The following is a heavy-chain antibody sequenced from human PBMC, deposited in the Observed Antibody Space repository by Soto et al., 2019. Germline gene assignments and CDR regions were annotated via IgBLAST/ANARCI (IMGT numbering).Heavy chain of an antibody. V-gene: IGHV4-34*01. J-gene: IGHJ6*02. D-gene: IGHD4-17*01. CDR1: GGSFIGYY. CDR3: ARGDYGDGYGMDV. Sequence: AETLSLTCAVYGGSFIGYYWIWIRQPPGKGLEWIGEINHSGSTNYNPSLKSRVTISVDTSKNQFSLKLSSVTAADTAVYYCARGDYGDGYGMDVWGQGTTVTVSS. CDR2: INHSGST.